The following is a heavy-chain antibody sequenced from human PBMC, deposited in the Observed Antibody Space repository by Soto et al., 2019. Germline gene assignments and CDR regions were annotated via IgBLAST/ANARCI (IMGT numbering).Heavy chain of an antibody. CDR2: IWYDGSNK. CDR3: ARDRYSYGYYYYGMDV. V-gene: IGHV3-33*01. CDR1: GFTFSSYG. Sequence: QVQLVESGGGVVQPGRSLRLSCAASGFTFSSYGMHWVRQAPGKGLEWVAVIWYDGSNKYYADSVKGRFTISRDNSKNTLYLQMNSLRAEDTAVYYCARDRYSYGYYYYGMDVWGQGTTVTVSS. J-gene: IGHJ6*02. D-gene: IGHD5-18*01.